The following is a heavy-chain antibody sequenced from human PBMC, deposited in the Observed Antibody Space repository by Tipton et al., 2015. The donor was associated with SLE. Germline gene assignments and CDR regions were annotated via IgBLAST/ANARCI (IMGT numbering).Heavy chain of an antibody. Sequence: QLVQSGAEVKKPGESLKISCKGSGYSFISYWIVWVRQMPGKGLEWMGIIYPGDSDTRYSPSFQGQVTISADKSISTAYLQWSSLKASDTAMYYCARQGSSPWYYYYGMDVWGQGTTVTVSS. D-gene: IGHD6-13*01. J-gene: IGHJ6*02. CDR2: IYPGDSDT. V-gene: IGHV5-51*01. CDR3: ARQGSSPWYYYYGMDV. CDR1: GYSFISYW.